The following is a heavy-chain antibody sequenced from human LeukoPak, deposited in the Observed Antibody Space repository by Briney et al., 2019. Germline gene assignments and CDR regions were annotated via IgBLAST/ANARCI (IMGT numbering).Heavy chain of an antibody. J-gene: IGHJ3*02. Sequence: SETLSLTCTVSGGSISPYYWSWIRQSPGKGLVWIGYIYYSGSTNYNPSLKSRVTISLDMSKNQFSLKLSSVTAADTALYYCARHFTYYYDSSGYPRDAFDIWGQGTTVTVSS. V-gene: IGHV4-59*08. CDR1: GGSISPYY. CDR3: ARHFTYYYDSSGYPRDAFDI. D-gene: IGHD3-22*01. CDR2: IYYSGST.